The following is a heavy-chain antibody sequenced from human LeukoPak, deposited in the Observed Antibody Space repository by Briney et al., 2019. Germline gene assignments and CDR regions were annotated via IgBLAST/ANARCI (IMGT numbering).Heavy chain of an antibody. V-gene: IGHV3-30*14. CDR1: GFTFSNYA. CDR2: ISYDGSHK. J-gene: IGHJ3*02. D-gene: IGHD2-21*02. CDR3: ARGRRDCSGDCYVAFDI. Sequence: GGSLRLSCAASGFTFSNYAIHWVRQAPGKGLEWVAVISYDGSHKYYADSVKGRFTISRDNSKNSLFLQMHSLRADDTAVYYCARGRRDCSGDCYVAFDIWGQGTMVTVSS.